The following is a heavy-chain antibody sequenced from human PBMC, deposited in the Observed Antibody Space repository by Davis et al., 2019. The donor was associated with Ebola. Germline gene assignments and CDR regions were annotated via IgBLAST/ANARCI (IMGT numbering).Heavy chain of an antibody. CDR1: VGSFSDYY. V-gene: IGHV4-34*01. D-gene: IGHD3-9*01. Sequence: SETLSLTCAVYVGSFSDYYWSWIRQPPGKGLEWIGEINHGGSSKYNPSLRSRVTISVDTSKNQFSLKLSSVTAADTAVYYCARVDWLYYGMDVWGQGTTVTVSS. CDR2: INHGGSS. CDR3: ARVDWLYYGMDV. J-gene: IGHJ6*02.